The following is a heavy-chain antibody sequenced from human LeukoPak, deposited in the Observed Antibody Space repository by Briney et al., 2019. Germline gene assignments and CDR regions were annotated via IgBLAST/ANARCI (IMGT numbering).Heavy chain of an antibody. CDR2: ISTDGSVK. CDR3: ARERQPITAMADY. D-gene: IGHD5-18*01. CDR1: GFTFSNYW. V-gene: IGHV3-74*01. Sequence: GGSLRLSCATSGFTFSNYWIHWVRQAPGKGLVWVSIISTDGSVKRYADSVKGRFTISRDNAENTLYLQMNSLRAEDTAVYYCARERQPITAMADYWGLGTLLTVSS. J-gene: IGHJ4*02.